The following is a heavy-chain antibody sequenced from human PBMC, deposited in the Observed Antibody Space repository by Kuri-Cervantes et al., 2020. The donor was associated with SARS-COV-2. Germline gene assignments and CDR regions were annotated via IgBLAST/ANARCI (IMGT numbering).Heavy chain of an antibody. CDR2: ISGSGGST. Sequence: GESLKISCAASGFTFSSYAMSWVRQAPGKGLEWVSAISGSGGSTYYADSAKGRFTISRDNSKNTLYLQMNSLRAEDTAVYYCAKDPPPAGYWGQGTLVTVSS. V-gene: IGHV3-23*01. CDR1: GFTFSSYA. CDR3: AKDPPPAGY. J-gene: IGHJ4*02.